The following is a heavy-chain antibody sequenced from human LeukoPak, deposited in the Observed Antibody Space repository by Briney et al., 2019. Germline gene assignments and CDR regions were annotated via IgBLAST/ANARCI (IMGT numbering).Heavy chain of an antibody. CDR1: GFTFSSYG. D-gene: IGHD2-2*02. Sequence: GGSLRLSCAASGFTFSSYGMHWVRQAPGKGLEWVAFIRYDGSNKYYADSVKGRFTISRDSSKNTLYLQMNSLRAEDTAVYYCAKLPYCSSTSCYSYYMDVWGKGTTVTVSS. CDR2: IRYDGSNK. V-gene: IGHV3-30*02. CDR3: AKLPYCSSTSCYSYYMDV. J-gene: IGHJ6*03.